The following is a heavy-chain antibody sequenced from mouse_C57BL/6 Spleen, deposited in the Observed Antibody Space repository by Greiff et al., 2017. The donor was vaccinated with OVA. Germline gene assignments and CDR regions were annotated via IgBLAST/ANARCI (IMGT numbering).Heavy chain of an antibody. Sequence: EVQLQQSGPELVKPGASVKISCKASGYSFTGYYMNWVKQSPEKSLEWIGEINPSTGGTTYNQKFKAKATLTVDKSSSTAYMQLKSLTSEDSAVYYWASPITTGGFAYWGQGTLGTVSA. CDR1: GYSFTGYY. J-gene: IGHJ3*01. V-gene: IGHV1-42*01. D-gene: IGHD1-1*01. CDR2: INPSTGGT. CDR3: ASPITTGGFAY.